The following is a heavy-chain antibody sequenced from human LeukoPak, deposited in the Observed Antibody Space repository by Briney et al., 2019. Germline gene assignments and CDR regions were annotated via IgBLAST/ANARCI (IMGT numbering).Heavy chain of an antibody. D-gene: IGHD2-15*01. J-gene: IGHJ6*02. Sequence: HPGRSLRLSCAASGFTFSSCGMHWVRQAPGKGLEWVAVISYDGSNKYYADSVKGRFTISRDNSKNTLYLQMNGLRAEDTAVYYCAKDLYLQYCRGSACYLNYYNMDVWGQGTTVAVSS. CDR1: GFTFSSCG. V-gene: IGHV3-30*18. CDR2: ISYDGSNK. CDR3: AKDLYLQYCRGSACYLNYYNMDV.